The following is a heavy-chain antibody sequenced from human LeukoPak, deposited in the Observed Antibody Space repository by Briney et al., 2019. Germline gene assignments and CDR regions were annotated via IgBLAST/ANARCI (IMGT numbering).Heavy chain of an antibody. CDR1: GYTFTGYY. CDR2: INPNSGGT. Sequence: ASVKVSCKASGYTFTGYYMHWVRQAPGQGLKWMGWINPNSGGTNYAQKFQGRVTMTRDTSISTAYMELSRLRSDDTAVYYCARVRPGDYYDSSGYWGWFDPWGQGTLVTVSS. D-gene: IGHD3-22*01. CDR3: ARVRPGDYYDSSGYWGWFDP. V-gene: IGHV1-2*02. J-gene: IGHJ5*02.